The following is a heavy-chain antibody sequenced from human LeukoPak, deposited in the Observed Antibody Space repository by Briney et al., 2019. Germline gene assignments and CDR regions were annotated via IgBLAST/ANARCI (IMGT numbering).Heavy chain of an antibody. D-gene: IGHD3-10*01. J-gene: IGHJ3*02. CDR2: IYYSGST. V-gene: IGHV4-31*11. CDR1: GGSFSGYY. Sequence: SETLSLTCAVYGGSFSGYYGSWIRQHPGKGLEWIGYIYYSGSTYYNPSLKSRVTISVDTSKNRFSLKLSSVTAADTAVYYCASNSVRGVIQAFDIWGQGTMVTVSS. CDR3: ASNSVRGVIQAFDI.